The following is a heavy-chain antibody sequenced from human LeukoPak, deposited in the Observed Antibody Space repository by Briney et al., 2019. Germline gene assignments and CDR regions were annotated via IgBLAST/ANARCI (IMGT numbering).Heavy chain of an antibody. CDR2: VSQTGSGIT. Sequence: SSQTLSLTCGVYDGSFSGYYWSWIRQPPGQGLEWIGEVSQTGSGITNYNPSLKSRVTISADTSKNQFALELTSVTAADTAMYYCARDQGPGVLRGSWYGDWFDPWGQGTLVTVSS. V-gene: IGHV4-34*01. D-gene: IGHD6-13*01. CDR3: ARDQGPGVLRGSWYGDWFDP. J-gene: IGHJ5*02. CDR1: DGSFSGYY.